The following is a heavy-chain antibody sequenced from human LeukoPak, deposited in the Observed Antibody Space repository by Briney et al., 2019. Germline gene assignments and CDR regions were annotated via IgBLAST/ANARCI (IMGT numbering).Heavy chain of an antibody. CDR3: AKVPEQWLVHIYFDY. Sequence: PGGSLRLSCAASGFTFSNYAMNWVRQAPGKGLECVSALSGSGGSTYYAASVKGRFTISRDNSKNTLYLQMNSLRAEDTAVYYCAKVPEQWLVHIYFDYWAREPWSPSPQ. V-gene: IGHV3-23*01. CDR2: LSGSGGST. J-gene: IGHJ4*02. CDR1: GFTFSNYA. D-gene: IGHD6-19*01.